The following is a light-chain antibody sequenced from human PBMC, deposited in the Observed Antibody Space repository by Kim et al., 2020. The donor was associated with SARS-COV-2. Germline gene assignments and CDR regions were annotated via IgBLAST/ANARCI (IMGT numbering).Light chain of an antibody. CDR3: SSRYNSRDQWM. Sequence: ALGQTVSITCQGDSLGNYYASWYQQKPGQTPILVIYNKNDRPSGIPDRFSGSSSANTASLTITGSQAEDESVYYCSSRYNSRDQWMFGGGTQLTVL. V-gene: IGLV3-19*01. CDR1: SLGNYY. CDR2: NKN. J-gene: IGLJ3*02.